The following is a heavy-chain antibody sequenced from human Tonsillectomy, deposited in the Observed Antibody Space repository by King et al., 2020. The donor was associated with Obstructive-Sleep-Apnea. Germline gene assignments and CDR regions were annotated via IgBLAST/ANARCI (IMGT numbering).Heavy chain of an antibody. CDR3: AKDQLWEKDY. Sequence: VQLVESGGGLIQPGGSLRLSCAASGFTFSSYTMSWVRQAPGKGLEWVSGISGTGVYTYYADSVKGRFTVSRDNSKNTPYLQMNRLRAEDTAIYYCAKDQLWEKDYWGQGTLVTVPS. J-gene: IGHJ4*02. V-gene: IGHV3-23*04. CDR1: GFTFSSYT. D-gene: IGHD5-18*01. CDR2: ISGTGVYT.